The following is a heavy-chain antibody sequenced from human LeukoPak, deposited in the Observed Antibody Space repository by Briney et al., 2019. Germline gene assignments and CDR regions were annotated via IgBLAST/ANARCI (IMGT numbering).Heavy chain of an antibody. J-gene: IGHJ5*02. CDR2: IFTSGSI. D-gene: IGHD1-1*01. Sequence: SETLSLTCIVSGGSISSDSWSWIRQSAGKELEWIGHIFTSGSIDYNPSLRSRVTMSVDTSKNQFSLQLSSVTAADTAVYYCASTLGYGWFDPWGQGTLVTVSS. CDR1: GGSISSDS. V-gene: IGHV4-4*07. CDR3: ASTLGYGWFDP.